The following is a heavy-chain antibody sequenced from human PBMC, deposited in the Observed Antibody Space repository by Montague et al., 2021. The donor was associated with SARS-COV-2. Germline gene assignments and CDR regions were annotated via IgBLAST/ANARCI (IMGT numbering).Heavy chain of an antibody. V-gene: IGHV4-39*07. J-gene: IGHJ6*02. CDR1: GASISSRSYY. CDR2: KYYSGST. Sequence: SETLSLTCTVSGASISSRSYYWGWIRQPPGKGLEWIGFKYYSGSTYYNPTLKSRVTMSVDTSKNQFSLNLSSVTAADTALYYCARDRPRSYYYGSGTYTWGGYGMDFWGQGTTVTVSS. CDR3: ARDRPRSYYYGSGTYTWGGYGMDF. D-gene: IGHD3-10*01.